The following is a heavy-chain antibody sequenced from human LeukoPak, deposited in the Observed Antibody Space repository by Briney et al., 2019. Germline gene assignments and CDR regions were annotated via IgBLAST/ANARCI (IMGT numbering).Heavy chain of an antibody. D-gene: IGHD2-21*02. J-gene: IGHJ4*02. V-gene: IGHV3-30*18. CDR2: ISYDGSNK. CDR1: GFTFSSYG. Sequence: GGSLRLSCAASGFTFSSYGMPWVRQAPGKGLEWVAVISYDGSNKYYADSVKGRFTISRDNSKNTLYLQMNSLRAEDTAVYYCAKVAPSYCGGDCSIRGDYWGQGTLVTVSS. CDR3: AKVAPSYCGGDCSIRGDY.